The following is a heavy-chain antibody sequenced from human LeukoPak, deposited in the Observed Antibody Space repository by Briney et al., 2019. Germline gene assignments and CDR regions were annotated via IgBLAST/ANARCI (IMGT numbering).Heavy chain of an antibody. Sequence: PSETLSLTCTVSGGSISSYYWSWIRQPAGKGLEWIGRIYTSGSTNYNPSLKSRVTMSVDTSKNQFSLKLSSVTAADTAVYYCARVKPPIVVVVAAPEVCWFDPWGQGTLVTVSS. V-gene: IGHV4-4*07. CDR1: GGSISSYY. CDR3: ARVKPPIVVVVAAPEVCWFDP. D-gene: IGHD2-15*01. J-gene: IGHJ5*02. CDR2: IYTSGST.